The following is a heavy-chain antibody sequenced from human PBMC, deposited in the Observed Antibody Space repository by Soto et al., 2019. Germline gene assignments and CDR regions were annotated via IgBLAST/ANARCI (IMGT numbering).Heavy chain of an antibody. J-gene: IGHJ6*02. CDR3: AKERGYNYGYDAMDV. Sequence: EVQLLESGGGLVKPGGSLRLSCAASGFTFSSYAMSWVRQAPGKGLEWVSGINGSGGSTNYADSVKGRFTITRDNSKNTLYLQRNRLRAEDTAVYYCAKERGYNYGYDAMDVWGQGTTVTVSS. V-gene: IGHV3-23*01. CDR2: INGSGGST. D-gene: IGHD5-18*01. CDR1: GFTFSSYA.